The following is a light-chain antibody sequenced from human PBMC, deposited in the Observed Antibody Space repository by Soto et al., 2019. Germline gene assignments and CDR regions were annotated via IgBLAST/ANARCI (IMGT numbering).Light chain of an antibody. CDR2: DVT. Sequence: QSALAQPRSVSGSPGQSVTISCTGTSSDVGGYNYVSWYQRHAGKGPKLIIYDVTERPSGVPDRFSASKSGNTASLTISGLQTEDEGDYYCSSYAGNYVYVLGYGTKVTVL. J-gene: IGLJ1*01. V-gene: IGLV2-11*01. CDR1: SSDVGGYNY. CDR3: SSYAGNYVYV.